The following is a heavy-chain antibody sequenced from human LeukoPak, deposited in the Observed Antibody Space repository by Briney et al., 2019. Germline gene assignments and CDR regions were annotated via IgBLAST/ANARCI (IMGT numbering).Heavy chain of an antibody. CDR3: ARGGISGYVY. V-gene: IGHV4-34*01. Sequence: SETLSLTCAVYGGSFSGYYWSWIRQPPGKGLEWIGEINHSGSTNYNPPLKSRVTISVDTSKNQFSLKLSSVTAADTAVYYCARGGISGYVYWGQGTLVAVSS. J-gene: IGHJ4*02. CDR1: GGSFSGYY. CDR2: INHSGST. D-gene: IGHD5-12*01.